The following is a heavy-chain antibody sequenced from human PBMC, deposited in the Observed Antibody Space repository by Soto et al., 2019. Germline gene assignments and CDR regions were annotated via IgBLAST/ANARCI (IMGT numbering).Heavy chain of an antibody. CDR3: TTRGLRYFDWLLRHFDY. Sequence: EVQLVESGGGLVKPGGSLRLSCAASGFTFSNAWMSWVRQAPGKGLEWVGRIKSKTDGGTTDYAAPVKGRFTISRDESKNTLYLQMNSLKTEDTAVYYCTTRGLRYFDWLLRHFDYWGQGTLVTVSS. CDR1: GFTFSNAW. D-gene: IGHD3-9*01. CDR2: IKSKTDGGTT. J-gene: IGHJ4*02. V-gene: IGHV3-15*01.